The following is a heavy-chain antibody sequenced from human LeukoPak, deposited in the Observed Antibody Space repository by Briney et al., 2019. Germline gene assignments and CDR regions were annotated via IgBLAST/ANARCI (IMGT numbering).Heavy chain of an antibody. CDR3: ARSPSRDFDY. CDR2: ICSSGSTI. V-gene: IGHV3-48*03. Sequence: SGGSLRLSCAASGFTFSSYEMNWVRQAPGKGLEWVSYICSSGSTIYYADSVKGRFTISRDNAKNSLYLQMNSLRAEDTAVYYCARSPSRDFDYWGQGTLVTVSS. CDR1: GFTFSSYE. J-gene: IGHJ4*02.